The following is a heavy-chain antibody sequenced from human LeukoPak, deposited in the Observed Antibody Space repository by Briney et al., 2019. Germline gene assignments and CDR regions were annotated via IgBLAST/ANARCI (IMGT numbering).Heavy chain of an antibody. D-gene: IGHD2-15*01. CDR3: ARVCSSGRCLDY. V-gene: IGHV4-39*07. CDR2: IYYSGST. CDR1: GGSISSSSYY. Sequence: SETLSLTCTVSGGSISSSSYYWGWIRQPPGKGLEWIGSIYYSGSTYYNPSLKSRVTVSVDTSKNQVSLRLSSVTAADTAVYYCARVCSSGRCLDYWGQGTLVTVSS. J-gene: IGHJ4*02.